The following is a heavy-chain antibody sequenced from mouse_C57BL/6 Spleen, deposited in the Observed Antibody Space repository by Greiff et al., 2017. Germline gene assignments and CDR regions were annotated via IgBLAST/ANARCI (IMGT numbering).Heavy chain of an antibody. CDR1: GYTFTSYW. CDR3: ARSIATVVAEAY. J-gene: IGHJ3*01. D-gene: IGHD1-1*01. CDR2: IYPGSGST. V-gene: IGHV1-55*01. Sequence: QVQLQQPGAELVKPGASVKMSCKASGYTFTSYWITWVKQRPGQGLEWIGDIYPGSGSTNYNEKFKSKATLTVDPSSSTAYMQLSSLTSEDSSVYYCARSIATVVAEAYWGQGTLVTVSA.